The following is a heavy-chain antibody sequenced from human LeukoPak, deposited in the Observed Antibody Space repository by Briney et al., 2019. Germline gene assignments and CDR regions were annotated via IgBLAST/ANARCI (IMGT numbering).Heavy chain of an antibody. J-gene: IGHJ4*02. D-gene: IGHD1-26*01. Sequence: GASVKVSCKASGGTFSSYAISWVRQAPGQGLEWMGGVIPIFGTANYAQKFQGRVTITADKSTSTAYMELSSLRPEDTAVYYCARDGYSGSYRALFDYWGQGTLVTVSS. CDR1: GGTFSSYA. CDR3: ARDGYSGSYRALFDY. CDR2: VIPIFGTA. V-gene: IGHV1-69*06.